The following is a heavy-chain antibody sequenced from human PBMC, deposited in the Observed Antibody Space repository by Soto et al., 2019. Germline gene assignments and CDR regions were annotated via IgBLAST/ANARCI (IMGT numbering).Heavy chain of an antibody. J-gene: IGHJ4*02. CDR3: AKSRDGDTVTPTWWLFDY. Sequence: EVQLLESGGGLVQPGGSLRLSCAASGFTFSSYAMSWVRQAPGKGLEWVSAISGSGGSTYYADSVKGRFTISRDNSKNTLYLQMNSLRAEDTAVYYCAKSRDGDTVTPTWWLFDYWGQGTLVTVSS. CDR1: GFTFSSYA. CDR2: ISGSGGST. D-gene: IGHD4-4*01. V-gene: IGHV3-23*01.